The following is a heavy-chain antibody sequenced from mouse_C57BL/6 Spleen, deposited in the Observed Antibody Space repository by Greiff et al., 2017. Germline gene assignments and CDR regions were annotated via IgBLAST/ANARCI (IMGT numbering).Heavy chain of an antibody. CDR1: GYTFTDYY. CDR3: ARSRGDDWYVGG. J-gene: IGHJ1*03. CDR2: IYPGSGNT. D-gene: IGHD3-3*01. Sequence: VQLQQSGAELVRPGASVKLSCKASGYTFTDYYINWVKQRPGQGLEWIARIYPGSGNTYYNEKFKGKATLTAEKSSSTAYMQLSSLTSEDSAVYFGARSRGDDWYVGGWGTGTTVTVST. V-gene: IGHV1-76*01.